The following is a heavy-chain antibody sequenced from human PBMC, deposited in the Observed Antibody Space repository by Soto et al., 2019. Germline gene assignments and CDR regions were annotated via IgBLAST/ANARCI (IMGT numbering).Heavy chain of an antibody. D-gene: IGHD3-10*01. J-gene: IGHJ5*02. V-gene: IGHV1-69*01. CDR3: ARVTSMVRGVIDNWFDP. CDR2: IIPMYGPA. CDR1: GGTFSSSA. Sequence: QVPLVQSGAEVKKPGSSVTVSCKDSGGTFSSSAIHWVRQAPGQGLEWMGGIIPMYGPANYAQRFQGRVTIPADESTTTVYLELTSLTSQDTAVYYCARVTSMVRGVIDNWFDPWGPGTLVTVSS.